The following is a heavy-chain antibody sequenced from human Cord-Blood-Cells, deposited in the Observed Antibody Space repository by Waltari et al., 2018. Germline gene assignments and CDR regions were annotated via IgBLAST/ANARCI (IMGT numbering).Heavy chain of an antibody. CDR2: IYSSGST. D-gene: IGHD7-27*01. CDR3: ARIIRLGTFDY. J-gene: IGHJ4*02. Sequence: QVQLQESGPGLVKPSETLSLTCTVSGGSVSSGSYYWSWIRQPPGKGLEWIGYIYSSGSTNYNPSLKSRVTISVDTSKNQFSLKLSSVTAADTAVYYCARIIRLGTFDYWGQGTLVTVSS. CDR1: GGSVSSGSYY. V-gene: IGHV4-61*01.